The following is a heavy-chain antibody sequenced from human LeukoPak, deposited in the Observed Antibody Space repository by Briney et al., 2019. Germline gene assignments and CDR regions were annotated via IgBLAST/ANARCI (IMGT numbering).Heavy chain of an antibody. CDR1: GGSISSYY. D-gene: IGHD3-22*01. J-gene: IGHJ5*02. V-gene: IGHV4-59*01. CDR2: IYYSGST. CDR3: ARDYYYDSSGYWFDP. Sequence: RPSETLSLTCTVSGGSISSYYWSWIRQPPGKGLEWIGYIYYSGSTNYNPSLKSRVTISADTSKNQFSLKLSSVTAADTAVYYCARDYYYDSSGYWFDPWGQGTLVTVSS.